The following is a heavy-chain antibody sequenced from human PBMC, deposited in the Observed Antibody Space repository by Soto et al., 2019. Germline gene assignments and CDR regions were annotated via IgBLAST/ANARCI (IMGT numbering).Heavy chain of an antibody. Sequence: ASVKVSCKASGYTFTSYYTHWVRQAPGKGLEWMGGFDPEDGETIYAQKFQGRVTMTEDTSTDTAYMELSSLRSEDTAVYYCATYQWLSHHFDYWGQGTLVTVSS. CDR2: FDPEDGET. CDR3: ATYQWLSHHFDY. CDR1: GYTFTSYY. D-gene: IGHD6-19*01. V-gene: IGHV1-24*01. J-gene: IGHJ4*02.